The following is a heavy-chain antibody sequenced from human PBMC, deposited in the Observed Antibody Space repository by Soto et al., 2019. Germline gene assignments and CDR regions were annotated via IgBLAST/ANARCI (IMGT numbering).Heavy chain of an antibody. CDR2: ISAYNGNT. J-gene: IGHJ6*02. Sequence: GASVKVSCKASGYTFSGHCIYWVRQAPGQGLQWMGLISAYNGNTKDAQKFQGRVTMSKDTSTSTGYMELRRLRSDDTAVYYCVRQSTLMAFEHYGLDVWGQGTTVTVSS. CDR1: GYTFSGHC. CDR3: VRQSTLMAFEHYGLDV. V-gene: IGHV1-18*01. D-gene: IGHD1-1*01.